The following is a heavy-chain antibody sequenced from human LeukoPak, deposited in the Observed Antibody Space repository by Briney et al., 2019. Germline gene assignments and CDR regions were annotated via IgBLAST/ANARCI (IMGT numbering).Heavy chain of an antibody. V-gene: IGHV3-53*01. CDR3: ARVNQLLTIDY. CDR1: GFIISNST. J-gene: IGHJ4*02. D-gene: IGHD4/OR15-4a*01. CDR2: IYSGGST. Sequence: PGQSLRLSCAAGGFIISNSTQHWVHQAPWKGLEWVSVIYSGGSTYYSDSVKGRFTISGDNSKNTLYLQMNSLRAEDTAVYYCARVNQLLTIDYWGQGTLVTVSS.